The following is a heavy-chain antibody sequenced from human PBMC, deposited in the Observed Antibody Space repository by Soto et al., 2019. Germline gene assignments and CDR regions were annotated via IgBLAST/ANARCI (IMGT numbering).Heavy chain of an antibody. J-gene: IGHJ2*01. CDR3: LTFGSRGDRFFAL. Sequence: EVQLVESGGGLVKPGGSLKLSCAASGFSFSGSAMHWVRQASGKGLEWVGRIRSKADGYATAYVASVKGRFIVSRQDSKNTAYLEINSRKIGDPAVYYFLTFGSRGDRFFALWGRGPLATVSP. V-gene: IGHV3-73*02. CDR1: GFSFSGSA. D-gene: IGHD3-16*01. CDR2: IRSKADGYAT.